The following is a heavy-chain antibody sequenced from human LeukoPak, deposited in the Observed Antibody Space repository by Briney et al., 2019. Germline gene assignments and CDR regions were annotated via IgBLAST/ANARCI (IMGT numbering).Heavy chain of an antibody. CDR1: GGSIRSYY. CDR2: IYTSGST. Sequence: SETLSLTCTVSGGSIRSYYWSWIRQPAGKGLEWIGRIYTSGSTNYNPSLKSRVTMSVDTSKNQFSLKLSSVTAADTAVYYCAREKGYYYILTGSPFYYYGMDVCGQGTTVTVSS. V-gene: IGHV4-4*07. D-gene: IGHD3-9*01. J-gene: IGHJ6*02. CDR3: AREKGYYYILTGSPFYYYGMDV.